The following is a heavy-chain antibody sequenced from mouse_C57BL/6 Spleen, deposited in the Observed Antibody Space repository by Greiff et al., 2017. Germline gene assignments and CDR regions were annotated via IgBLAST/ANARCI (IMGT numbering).Heavy chain of an antibody. V-gene: IGHV1-81*01. CDR3: ARRPDGYYDY. J-gene: IGHJ2*01. D-gene: IGHD2-3*01. Sequence: QVQLKESGAELARPGASVKLSCKASGYTFTSYGISWVKQRTGQGLEWIGEIYPRSGNTYYNEKFKGKATLTADKSSSTAYMELRSLTSEDSAVYFCARRPDGYYDYWGQGTTLTVSS. CDR1: GYTFTSYG. CDR2: IYPRSGNT.